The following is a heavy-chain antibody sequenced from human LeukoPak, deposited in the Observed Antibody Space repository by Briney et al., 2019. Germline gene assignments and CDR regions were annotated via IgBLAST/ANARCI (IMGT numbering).Heavy chain of an antibody. Sequence: GGSLRLSCAASGFTFSTYWMHWVRQAPGRGLVWVSRINSDGSSTSYADSVKGRFTISRDNAKNTLYLQMNSLRAEDTAVYYCARRRNYYDSSGYYPALDYWGQGTLVTVSS. J-gene: IGHJ4*02. CDR2: INSDGSST. CDR1: GFTFSTYW. V-gene: IGHV3-74*01. D-gene: IGHD3-22*01. CDR3: ARRRNYYDSSGYYPALDY.